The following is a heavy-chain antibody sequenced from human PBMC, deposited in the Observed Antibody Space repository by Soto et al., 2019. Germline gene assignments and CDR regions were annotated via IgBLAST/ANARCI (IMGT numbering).Heavy chain of an antibody. D-gene: IGHD3-10*01. Sequence: QVHLVESGGGVVQPGRSLRLSCVASGFTFSNFAMHWVRQAPGKGLEWVAVIWDAGSKKYYADSVKGRFTISRDDSQTTLHLEMNSLRPEDRALYFCARVRYGSQTLFDYWGQGTLVTVSS. CDR1: GFTFSNFA. CDR3: ARVRYGSQTLFDY. V-gene: IGHV3-33*01. CDR2: IWDAGSKK. J-gene: IGHJ4*02.